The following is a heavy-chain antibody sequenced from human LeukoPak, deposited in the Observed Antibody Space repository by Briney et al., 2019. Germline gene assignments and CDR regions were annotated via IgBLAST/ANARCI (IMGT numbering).Heavy chain of an antibody. Sequence: ASVKVSCKAAGYTFTGYYIHWVRQAPGQGLELMGWINPNNGGTNYAQKFQGRVTMTRDTSISTAYVELSRLRSDDTAVYYCARSSRPCSGGSCYLYSYYYHNMDVWGKGTTVTISS. V-gene: IGHV1-2*02. CDR3: ARSSRPCSGGSCYLYSYYYHNMDV. CDR2: INPNNGGT. D-gene: IGHD2-15*01. CDR1: GYTFTGYY. J-gene: IGHJ6*03.